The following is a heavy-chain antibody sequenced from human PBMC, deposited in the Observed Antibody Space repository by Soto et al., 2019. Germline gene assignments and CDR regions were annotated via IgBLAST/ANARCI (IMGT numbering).Heavy chain of an antibody. D-gene: IGHD6-6*01. J-gene: IGHJ4*02. Sequence: QVQLQESGPGLVKPSQTLSLTCTVSGGSISSGGYYWIWIRQHPGKGLEWIGYIYYSGSTYYNPSLKSRVTISVDTSKNQFSLKLSSVTAADTAVYYCARQGGQLRYVYFDYWGQGTLVTVSS. V-gene: IGHV4-31*03. CDR3: ARQGGQLRYVYFDY. CDR2: IYYSGST. CDR1: GGSISSGGYY.